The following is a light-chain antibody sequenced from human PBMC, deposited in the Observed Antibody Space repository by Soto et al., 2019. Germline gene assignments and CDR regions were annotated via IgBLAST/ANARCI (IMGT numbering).Light chain of an antibody. CDR2: GAS. V-gene: IGKV3-20*01. Sequence: EIVLTQSPGTLSLSPGARATLSCRASQSVSSSYLAWYQQKPGQAPRLLIYGASSRPTGIPDRFIVSGSGTDFTLTLSRLEPEDSAVDDCQQYGSSSTFGQGTRLEIK. CDR3: QQYGSSST. CDR1: QSVSSSY. J-gene: IGKJ5*01.